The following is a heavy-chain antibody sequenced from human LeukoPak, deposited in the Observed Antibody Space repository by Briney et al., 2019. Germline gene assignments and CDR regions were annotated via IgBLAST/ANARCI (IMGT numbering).Heavy chain of an antibody. CDR3: ARQRPYYSGAGSYRAFDI. Sequence: GESLKISCKASGYTFITYWIAWVRQMPGKGLEWMGLIYPDDSDTRYSPSFQGQVTISVDKSINTAYLQWTSLKASDTAMYYCARQRPYYSGAGSYRAFDIWGQGTMVIVSS. CDR2: IYPDDSDT. D-gene: IGHD3-10*01. V-gene: IGHV5-51*01. J-gene: IGHJ3*02. CDR1: GYTFITYW.